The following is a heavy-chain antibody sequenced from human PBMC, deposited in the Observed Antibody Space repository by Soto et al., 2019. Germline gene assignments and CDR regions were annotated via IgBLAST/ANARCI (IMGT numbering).Heavy chain of an antibody. V-gene: IGHV4-59*01. CDR1: GGSISSYY. D-gene: IGHD3-3*01. CDR3: ARGRVGVVITRRYDAFDS. CDR2: IYYSGST. J-gene: IGHJ3*02. Sequence: SETLSLTCTVSGGSISSYYWSWIRQPPGKGLEWIGYIYYSGSTNYNPSLKSRVTISVDTSKNQFSLKLSSVTAADTAVYYCARGRVGVVITRRYDAFDSWAQGTMVTFSS.